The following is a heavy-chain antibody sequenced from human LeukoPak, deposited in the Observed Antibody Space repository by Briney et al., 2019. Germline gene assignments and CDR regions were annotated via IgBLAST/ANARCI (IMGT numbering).Heavy chain of an antibody. J-gene: IGHJ5*02. D-gene: IGHD6-13*01. CDR2: IYYSGST. V-gene: IGHV4-39*01. Sequence: SETLSLTCTVSGGSISSSNYYWGWIRQPPGKGLEWIGSIYYSGSTYFNPSLKSRVTISVDTSKNQFSLRLNSVTAADTAVYYCARHVRKRGIAAAGSPGWFDPWGQGTLVTVSS. CDR1: GGSISSSNYY. CDR3: ARHVRKRGIAAAGSPGWFDP.